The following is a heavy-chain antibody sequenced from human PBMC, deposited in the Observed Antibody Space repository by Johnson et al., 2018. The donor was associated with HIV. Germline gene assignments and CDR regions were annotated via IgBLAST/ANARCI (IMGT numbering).Heavy chain of an antibody. D-gene: IGHD2-21*01. CDR2: IYSGGST. V-gene: IGHV3-66*01. CDR1: GFTVSSNY. CDR3: ARSRGLWGVQDGFDI. Sequence: VQLVESGGGVVPPGRSLRLSCAASGFTVSSNYMSWVRQAPGKGLEWVSVIYSGGSTYYADSVKGRFTISRDNSKNTLYLQMNSLRVEDTAVYYCARSRGLWGVQDGFDIWGQGTMVTVSS. J-gene: IGHJ3*02.